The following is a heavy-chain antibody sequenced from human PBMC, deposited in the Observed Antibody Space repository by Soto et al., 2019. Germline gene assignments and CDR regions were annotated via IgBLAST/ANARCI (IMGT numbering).Heavy chain of an antibody. Sequence: GASLKISCKGSGYSFTSYWISWVRQMPGKGLEWMGRIDPSDSYTNYSPSFQGHVTISADKSISTAYLQWSSLKASDTAMYYCARVDIVVVPAAHYYYYGMDVWGQGTTVTVSS. J-gene: IGHJ6*02. D-gene: IGHD2-2*01. CDR2: IDPSDSYT. CDR1: GYSFTSYW. V-gene: IGHV5-10-1*01. CDR3: ARVDIVVVPAAHYYYYGMDV.